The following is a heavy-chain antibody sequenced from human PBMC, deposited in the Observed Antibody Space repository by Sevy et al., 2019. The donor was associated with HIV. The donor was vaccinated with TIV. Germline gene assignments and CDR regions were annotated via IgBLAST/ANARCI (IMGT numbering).Heavy chain of an antibody. D-gene: IGHD2-15*01. CDR3: ARGGDCSDGSCYDY. CDR1: GFTVSSNY. Sequence: GGSLRLSCAASGFTVSSNYMSWVRQAPGKGLEWVSVIYSGGSTFYADSVKGRFTISRDSSKNTLYLQVSSLRAEDTAVYYCARGGDCSDGSCYDYWGQGTLVTVSS. CDR2: IYSGGST. V-gene: IGHV3-53*01. J-gene: IGHJ4*02.